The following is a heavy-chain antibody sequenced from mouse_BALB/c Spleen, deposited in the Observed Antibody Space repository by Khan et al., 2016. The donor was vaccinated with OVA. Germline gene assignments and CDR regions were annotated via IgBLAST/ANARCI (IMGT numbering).Heavy chain of an antibody. CDR1: GYTFSDYY. V-gene: IGHV1-77*01. D-gene: IGHD4-1*01. J-gene: IGHJ3*01. Sequence: QVQLKQSGAELARPGASVKLSCKASGYTFSDYYINWVKQRTGQGLEWIGEIYPGRGNTYYNEKFKGKATLTADKSSSTAYMQFSSLTSEDSAVYFCARAGTGCFLYWGQGTLVTVSA. CDR3: ARAGTGCFLY. CDR2: IYPGRGNT.